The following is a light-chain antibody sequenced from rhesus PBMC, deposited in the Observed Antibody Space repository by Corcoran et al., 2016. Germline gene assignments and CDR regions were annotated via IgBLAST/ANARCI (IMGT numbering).Light chain of an antibody. V-gene: IGKV1-36*01. CDR1: QDIRNY. CDR3: LQYNCKPPWT. Sequence: DIQMSQSPSSLSASVGDRVTITCRASQDIRNYLSWYQQKPGKAPKRLIYAASSLESGVPSRFSGGGSGTEFTLTISSLRPEDFADYYCLQYNCKPPWTFGRGTKVEI. J-gene: IGKJ1*01. CDR2: AAS.